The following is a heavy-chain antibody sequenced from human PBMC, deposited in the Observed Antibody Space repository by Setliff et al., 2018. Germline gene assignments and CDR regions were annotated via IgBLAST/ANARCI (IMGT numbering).Heavy chain of an antibody. V-gene: IGHV1-18*01. CDR2: ISPYNGDT. Sequence: GASVKVSCKTSGYTFNTFGISGVRRAPGQGLDWMGWISPYNGDTKSAQKLQDRVTMTIDTSTSTAYVEVRSLRSDDTALYYCARSPPNRGVGQGHHMDVWGKGTSVTVSS. D-gene: IGHD1-26*01. J-gene: IGHJ6*03. CDR3: ARSPPNRGVGQGHHMDV. CDR1: GYTFNTFG.